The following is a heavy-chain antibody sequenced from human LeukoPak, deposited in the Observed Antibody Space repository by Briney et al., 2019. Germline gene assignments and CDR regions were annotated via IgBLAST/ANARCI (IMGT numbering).Heavy chain of an antibody. J-gene: IGHJ6*03. V-gene: IGHV1-69*13. Sequence: GASVKVSCKASGGTFSSYAISWVRQAPGQGLEWMGGIIPIFGTANYAQKFQGRVTITADESTSTAYMELSSLRSEDTAVYYCARVYNYDSSGYYYRGEHYYYYYMDVWGKGTTVTISS. CDR2: IIPIFGTA. CDR3: ARVYNYDSSGYYYRGEHYYYYYMDV. D-gene: IGHD3-22*01. CDR1: GGTFSSYA.